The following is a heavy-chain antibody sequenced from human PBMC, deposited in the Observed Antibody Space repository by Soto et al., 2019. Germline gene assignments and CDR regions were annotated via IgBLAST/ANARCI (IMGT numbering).Heavy chain of an antibody. CDR2: IYYGGGT. D-gene: IGHD3-22*01. V-gene: IGHV4-59*01. CDR3: ASQYYYDSSGSETFDY. CDR1: GGSISSYY. J-gene: IGHJ4*02. Sequence: SETLSLTCTVSGGSISSYYWNWIRQPPGKGLEWIGDIYYGGGTNYNPSLKSRITLSVDTPKNQFSLKLSSVTAADTAVYYCASQYYYDSSGSETFDYWGQGTQVTVSS.